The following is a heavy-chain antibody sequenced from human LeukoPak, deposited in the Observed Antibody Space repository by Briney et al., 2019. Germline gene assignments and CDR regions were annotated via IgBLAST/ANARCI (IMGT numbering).Heavy chain of an antibody. CDR2: INPNSGDT. V-gene: IGHV1-2*06. J-gene: IGHJ4*02. D-gene: IGHD2-2*01. Sequence: ASVKVSCKASGYTFTCYHIHWVRQAPGQGLEWMGRINPNSGDTNSAQRFQGRVTMTRDTSISTAYMELIRLKSDDPAVFYCARDYCSSTSCLFDYWGQATLVTVSS. CDR1: GYTFTCYH. CDR3: ARDYCSSTSCLFDY.